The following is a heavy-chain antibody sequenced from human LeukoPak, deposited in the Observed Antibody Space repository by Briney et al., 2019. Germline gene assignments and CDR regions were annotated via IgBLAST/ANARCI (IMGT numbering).Heavy chain of an antibody. Sequence: GRSLRLSCAASGFTFSSYAMHWVRQAPGKGLEWVAVMSYDGSNKYYADSVKGRFTISRDNSKNTLYLQMNSLRAEDTAVYYCARSRGSSSLGYYYGMDVWGQGTTVTVSS. D-gene: IGHD6-6*01. V-gene: IGHV3-30-3*01. CDR3: ARSRGSSSLGYYYGMDV. CDR2: MSYDGSNK. CDR1: GFTFSSYA. J-gene: IGHJ6*02.